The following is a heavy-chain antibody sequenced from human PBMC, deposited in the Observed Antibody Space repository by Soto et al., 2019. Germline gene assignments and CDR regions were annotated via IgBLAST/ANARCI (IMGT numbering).Heavy chain of an antibody. CDR1: GFTFSSYG. J-gene: IGHJ4*02. CDR3: ARTPSIFGGDFDY. V-gene: IGHV3-33*01. D-gene: IGHD3-3*01. Sequence: GSLRLSCAASGFTFSSYGMHWVRQAPGKGLEWVAVIWYDGSNKYYADSVKGRFTISRDNSKNTLYLQMNSLRAEDTAVYYCARTPSIFGGDFDYWGQGTLVTVSS. CDR2: IWYDGSNK.